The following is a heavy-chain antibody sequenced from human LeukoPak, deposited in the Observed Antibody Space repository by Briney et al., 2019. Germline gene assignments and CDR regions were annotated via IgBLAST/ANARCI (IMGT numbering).Heavy chain of an antibody. CDR2: ISTISSTK. V-gene: IGHV3-48*02. CDR1: GFTFSSYD. CDR3: ARGKIGYYYGDYDGY. Sequence: GGSLRLSCAASGFTFSSYDMNWVRQAPGKGLEWVSYISTISSTKYYADSVKGRFTISRDNAKNSLYLQMNSERDEDTAVYCCARGKIGYYYGDYDGYWGQGTLVTVSS. D-gene: IGHD4-17*01. J-gene: IGHJ4*02.